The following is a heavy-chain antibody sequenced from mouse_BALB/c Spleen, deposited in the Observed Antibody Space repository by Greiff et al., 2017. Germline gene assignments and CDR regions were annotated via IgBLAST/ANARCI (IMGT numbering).Heavy chain of an antibody. Sequence: VKLQESGPGLVAPSQSLSITCTVSGFSLTSYGVHWVRQPPGKGLEWLGVIWAGGSTNYNSALMSRLSISKDNSKSQVFLKMNSLQTDDTAMYYCARACSYYFDYWGQGTTLTVSS. CDR1: GFSLTSYG. CDR2: IWAGGST. V-gene: IGHV2-9*02. J-gene: IGHJ2*01. CDR3: ARACSYYFDY.